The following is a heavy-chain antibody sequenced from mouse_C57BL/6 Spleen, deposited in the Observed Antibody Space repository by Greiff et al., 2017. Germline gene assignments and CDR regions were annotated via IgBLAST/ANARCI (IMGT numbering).Heavy chain of an antibody. V-gene: IGHV14-3*01. J-gene: IGHJ4*01. Sequence: DVKLQESVAELVRPGASVKLSCTASGFNIKNTYMHWVKQRPEQGLEWIGRIDPANGNTKYAPKFPGKATITADTSSNTAYLQLSSLTSEDTAIYYCARLYGNLRDAMDYWGQGTSVTVSS. CDR1: GFNIKNTY. D-gene: IGHD2-1*01. CDR2: IDPANGNT. CDR3: ARLYGNLRDAMDY.